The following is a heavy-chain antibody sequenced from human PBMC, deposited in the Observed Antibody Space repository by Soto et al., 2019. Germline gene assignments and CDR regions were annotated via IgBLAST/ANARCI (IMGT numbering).Heavy chain of an antibody. CDR2: IIGSGGSS. CDR1: GFIFSSYA. Sequence: GGSLRLSCTASGFIFSSYAMCWVRQAPGKGLEWVSGIIGSGGSSYYAGSVKGRITISRDNSKHTLYLQMNSLRAEDTAIYYCAKKIRGGFWFGESDDAFDVWGQGAKVTVSS. J-gene: IGHJ3*01. V-gene: IGHV3-23*01. D-gene: IGHD3-10*01. CDR3: AKKIRGGFWFGESDDAFDV.